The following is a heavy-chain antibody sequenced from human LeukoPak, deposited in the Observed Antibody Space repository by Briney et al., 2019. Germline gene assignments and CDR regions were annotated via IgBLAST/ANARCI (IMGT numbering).Heavy chain of an antibody. CDR3: AKAKLGSSGFGFGY. Sequence: GRSLRLSCAASGFTFSSDGMHWVRQAPGKGLEWVAVISYDGSNKYYADSVKGRFTISRDNSKNTLYLQMNSLRAEDTAVYYCAKAKLGSSGFGFGYWGQGTLVTVSS. CDR1: GFTFSSDG. V-gene: IGHV3-30*18. CDR2: ISYDGSNK. D-gene: IGHD3-22*01. J-gene: IGHJ4*02.